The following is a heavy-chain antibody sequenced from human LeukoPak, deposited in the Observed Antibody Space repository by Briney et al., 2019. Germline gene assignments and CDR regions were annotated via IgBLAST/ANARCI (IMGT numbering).Heavy chain of an antibody. CDR3: ARVFQGYQRDY. D-gene: IGHD2-2*01. CDR1: GFTFSSYS. Sequence: GGSLRLSCAASGFTFSSYSMNWVRQAPGKGLEWVSYISSSGSTIYYADSVKGRFTISRDNAKNSLYLQMNSLRAEDTAVYYCARVFQGYQRDYWGQGTLVTVSS. V-gene: IGHV3-48*04. CDR2: ISSSGSTI. J-gene: IGHJ4*02.